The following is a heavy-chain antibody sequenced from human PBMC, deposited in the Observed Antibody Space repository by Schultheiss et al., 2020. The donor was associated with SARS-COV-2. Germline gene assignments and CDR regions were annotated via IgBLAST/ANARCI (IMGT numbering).Heavy chain of an antibody. D-gene: IGHD3-10*01. CDR1: GFTFSSYG. CDR3: ARDSDWDYYGSGSFDY. CDR2: ISYDGSNK. J-gene: IGHJ4*02. Sequence: GGSLRLSCAASGFTFSSYGMHWVRQAPGKGLEWVAVISYDGSNKYYADSVKGRFTISRDNSKNTLYLQMNSLRAEDTAVYYCARDSDWDYYGSGSFDYWGQGTLVTVSS. V-gene: IGHV3-30*03.